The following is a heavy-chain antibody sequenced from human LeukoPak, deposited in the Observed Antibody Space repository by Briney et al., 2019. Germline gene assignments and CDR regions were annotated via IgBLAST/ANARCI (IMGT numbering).Heavy chain of an antibody. CDR3: ARAPPGYCSGGSCYPFDY. CDR1: GFTVSSTY. D-gene: IGHD2-15*01. CDR2: IYSGGTT. Sequence: GGSLRLSCAASGFTVSSTYMTWVRQAPGKGLEWVSLIYSGGTTYHADSVKGRFTISRDNSKNTLYLQMNSLRVEDTAVYYCARAPPGYCSGGSCYPFDYWGQGTLVTVSS. V-gene: IGHV3-66*02. J-gene: IGHJ4*02.